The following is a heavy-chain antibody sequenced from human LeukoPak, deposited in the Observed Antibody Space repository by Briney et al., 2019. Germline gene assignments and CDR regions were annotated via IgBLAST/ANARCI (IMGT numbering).Heavy chain of an antibody. J-gene: IGHJ4*02. D-gene: IGHD3-22*01. CDR2: IDPDTGDT. CDR1: GYTFIDHY. V-gene: IGHV1-2*02. Sequence: GASVKVSCKPSGYTFIDHYLHWVRQAPGQGLESLGWIDPDTGDTNYPQKFQGRVTMSRDTSSSTAYMELNRLRSDDTAVYYCARAGHNSNSGGYEFWGLGTLVTVSS. CDR3: ARAGHNSNSGGYEF.